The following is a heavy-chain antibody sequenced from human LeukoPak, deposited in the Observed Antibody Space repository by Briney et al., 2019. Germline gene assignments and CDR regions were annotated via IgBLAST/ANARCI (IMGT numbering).Heavy chain of an antibody. V-gene: IGHV4-34*01. CDR1: GGSFSGYY. CDR3: ANLFYVWGSYRYNGDAFDI. CDR2: INHSGST. J-gene: IGHJ3*02. Sequence: SETLSLTCAVYGGSFSGYYWSWIRQPPGKGLEWIGEINHSGSTNYNPSLKSRVTISVDTSKNQFSLKLSSVTAADTAVYYCANLFYVWGSYRYNGDAFDIWGQGTMVTVSS. D-gene: IGHD3-16*02.